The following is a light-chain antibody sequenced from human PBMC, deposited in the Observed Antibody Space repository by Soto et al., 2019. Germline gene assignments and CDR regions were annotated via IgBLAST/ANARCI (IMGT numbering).Light chain of an antibody. CDR2: NVY. V-gene: IGLV2-14*03. Sequence: QSALTQPASVSGSHGQSITISCTGTSSDVGGYNFVSWYQQHPGKAPKLMLYNVYDRPSGISHRFSGSRSGNTASLTISGLQAEDEAHYYCNSYTSSSTLVFGGGTKLTVL. CDR1: SSDVGGYNF. CDR3: NSYTSSSTLV. J-gene: IGLJ2*01.